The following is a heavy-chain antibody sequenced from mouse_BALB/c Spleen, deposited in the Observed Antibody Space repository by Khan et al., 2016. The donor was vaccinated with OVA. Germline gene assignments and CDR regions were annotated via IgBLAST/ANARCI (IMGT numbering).Heavy chain of an antibody. D-gene: IGHD4-1*01. CDR1: GFSFSSYS. CDR3: ASHLTGSFAY. CDR2: ISRGGDYT. V-gene: IGHV5-6*01. J-gene: IGHJ3*01. Sequence: EVQLLETGGDLVRPGGSLKLSCAASGFSFSSYSMSWVRQTPDKRLEWVATISRGGDYTYYTDSVKGRFTISRDNANNTLYLHMSSLKSEDTAIFYCASHLTGSFAYWGQGTLVTGSA.